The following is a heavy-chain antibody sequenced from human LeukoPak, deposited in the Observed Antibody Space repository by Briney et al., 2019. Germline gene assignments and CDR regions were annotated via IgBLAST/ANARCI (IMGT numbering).Heavy chain of an antibody. CDR3: ARDLGSSGGTWLDP. CDR2: INTDNGNT. J-gene: IGHJ5*02. D-gene: IGHD2-15*01. Sequence: GASVKVSCKASGYTFITYAVHWVRQAPGQRLEWMGWINTDNGNTKYSQKFQGRVTITRDTFASTAYMELSSLRSEDTAVYYCARDLGSSGGTWLDPWGQGTLVTVSS. V-gene: IGHV1-3*04. CDR1: GYTFITYA.